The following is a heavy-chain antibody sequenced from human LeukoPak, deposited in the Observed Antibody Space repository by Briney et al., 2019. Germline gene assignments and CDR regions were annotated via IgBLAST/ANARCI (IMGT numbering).Heavy chain of an antibody. J-gene: IGHJ6*02. CDR1: GFTFSSYG. CDR2: IWYDGSNK. Sequence: GGSLRLSCAASGFTFSSYGMHWVRQAPGKGLEWVAVIWYDGSNKYYADSEKGRFTISRDNSKNTLYLQMNSLRAEDTAVYYCARESDYDSSGYYRPYYYYYGMDVWGQGTTVTVSS. V-gene: IGHV3-33*01. CDR3: ARESDYDSSGYYRPYYYYYGMDV. D-gene: IGHD3-22*01.